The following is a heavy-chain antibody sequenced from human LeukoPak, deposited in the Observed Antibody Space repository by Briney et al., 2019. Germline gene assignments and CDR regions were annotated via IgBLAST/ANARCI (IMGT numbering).Heavy chain of an antibody. CDR1: GFTFSSYA. CDR3: AKDKGGYCSSTSCSGAFDI. CDR2: ISGSGGST. V-gene: IGHV3-23*01. D-gene: IGHD2-2*01. Sequence: PGGSLRLSCAASGFTFSSYAMSWVRQAPGKGLEWVSAISGSGGSTYYADSVKGRFTISRDNSKNTLYLQMNSLRAEDTAVYYCAKDKGGYCSSTSCSGAFDIWGQGTMVTVSS. J-gene: IGHJ3*02.